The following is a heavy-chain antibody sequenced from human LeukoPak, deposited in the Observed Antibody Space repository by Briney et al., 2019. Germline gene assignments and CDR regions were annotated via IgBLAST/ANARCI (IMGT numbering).Heavy chain of an antibody. CDR3: ARATALDAYYYYYYGMDV. CDR2: MNPNSGNT. J-gene: IGHJ6*02. V-gene: IGHV1-8*01. D-gene: IGHD5-18*01. Sequence: ASVTVSCKASGYTFTSYDINWVRQATGQGLEWMGWMNPNSGNTGYAQKFQGRVTMTRNTSISTAYMELSSLRSEDTAVYYCARATALDAYYYYYYGMDVWGQGTTVTVSS. CDR1: GYTFTSYD.